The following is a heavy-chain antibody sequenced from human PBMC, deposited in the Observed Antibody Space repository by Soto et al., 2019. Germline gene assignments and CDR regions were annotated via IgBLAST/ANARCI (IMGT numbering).Heavy chain of an antibody. CDR3: ARDPTNSGPWSENYYYGMDV. Sequence: PGGSLRLSCAASGFTFSSYAMHWVRQAPGKGLEWVAVISYDGSNKYYADSVKGRFTISRDNSKNTLYLQMNSLRAEDTAVYYCARDPTNSGPWSENYYYGMDVWGQGTTVTVSS. J-gene: IGHJ6*02. V-gene: IGHV3-30-3*01. CDR2: ISYDGSNK. CDR1: GFTFSSYA. D-gene: IGHD7-27*01.